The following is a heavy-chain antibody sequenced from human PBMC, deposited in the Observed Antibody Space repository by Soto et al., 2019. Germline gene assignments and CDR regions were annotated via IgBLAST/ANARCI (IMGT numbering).Heavy chain of an antibody. Sequence: ASVKVSCKASGYTFTCYDINWVRQATGQGLEWMGWMNPNSGNTGYAQKFQGRVTMTRNTSISTAYMELSSLRSEDTAVYYCARYGYGSGRADYYYYMDVWGKGTTVTVSS. CDR1: GYTFTCYD. CDR2: MNPNSGNT. CDR3: ARYGYGSGRADYYYYMDV. V-gene: IGHV1-8*01. D-gene: IGHD3-10*01. J-gene: IGHJ6*03.